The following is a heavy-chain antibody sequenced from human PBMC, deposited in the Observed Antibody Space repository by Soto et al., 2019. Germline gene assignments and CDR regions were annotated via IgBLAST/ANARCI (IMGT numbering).Heavy chain of an antibody. Sequence: ASVKVSCKASGYTFTSYYMHWVRQAPGQGLEWMGIINPSGGSTSYAQKFQGRVTMTRDTSTSTVYMELSSLRSEDTAVYYCARAGGGVDIVATILDFDYWGQGTLVTVSS. CDR1: GYTFTSYY. CDR2: INPSGGST. V-gene: IGHV1-46*01. J-gene: IGHJ4*02. D-gene: IGHD5-12*01. CDR3: ARAGGGVDIVATILDFDY.